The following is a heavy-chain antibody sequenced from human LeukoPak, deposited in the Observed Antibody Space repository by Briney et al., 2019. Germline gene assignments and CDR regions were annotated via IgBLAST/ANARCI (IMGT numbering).Heavy chain of an antibody. CDR1: GFTFSDYT. CDR3: ARVMRYYYGSNAYYLDY. J-gene: IGHJ4*02. V-gene: IGHV3-21*01. CDR2: ISSSSSYI. D-gene: IGHD3-22*01. Sequence: GGSLRLSCAASGFTFSDYTMNWVRQAPGKGLEWVSSISSSSSYIYYAHSLKGRFTISRDNAKNSLYLQLNSLRAEDTAVYYCARVMRYYYGSNAYYLDYWGQGTLVTVSS.